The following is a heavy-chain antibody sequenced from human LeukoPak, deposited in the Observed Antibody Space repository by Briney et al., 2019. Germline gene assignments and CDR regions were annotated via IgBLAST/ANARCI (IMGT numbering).Heavy chain of an antibody. CDR2: IGTTAK. J-gene: IGHJ5*02. V-gene: IGHV3-NL1*01. Sequence: GGSLRLSCAASGFTFSSYGMHWVRQAPGKGLEWVSGIGTTAKYYADSVKGRFTISRDNSRNTLYLQMNSLRAEDTAIYYCTKAPAGPEYSDNWRFGYNWFDPWGQGTLVTVSS. CDR1: GFTFSSYG. D-gene: IGHD5-12*01. CDR3: TKAPAGPEYSDNWRFGYNWFDP.